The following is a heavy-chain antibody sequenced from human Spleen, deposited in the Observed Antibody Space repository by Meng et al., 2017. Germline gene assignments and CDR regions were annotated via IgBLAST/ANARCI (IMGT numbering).Heavy chain of an antibody. CDR2: INGGNGNT. CDR3: ARNPFFRGSGSSHYYYYGMDV. V-gene: IGHV1-3*01. D-gene: IGHD3-10*01. CDR1: GYTFTIYA. Sequence: SVKLSCKASGYTFTIYAMHWVRQAPLQRLEWMGWINGGNGNTKYSQKFQRRVTITRDTSASTAYMELSSLRSEDTAVYYCARNPFFRGSGSSHYYYYGMDVWGQGTKVTVSS. J-gene: IGHJ6*02.